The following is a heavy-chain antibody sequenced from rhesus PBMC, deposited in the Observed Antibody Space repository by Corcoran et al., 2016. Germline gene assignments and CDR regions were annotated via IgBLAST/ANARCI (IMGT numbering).Heavy chain of an antibody. CDR1: GGSISGSYF. V-gene: IGHV4-143*01. CDR3: ARHQYYTGPYYSFDC. J-gene: IGHJ4*01. Sequence: QVQLQESGPGLVKPSETLSLSCTVSGGSISGSYFWSWIRQPPGKGLEWIGSIYGNNANPHYYPSLKSRVTISKDTSKNRFFLRWSSVTAADTAVYYCARHQYYTGPYYSFDCWGQGVLVTVSS. D-gene: IGHD3-16*01. CDR2: IYGNNANP.